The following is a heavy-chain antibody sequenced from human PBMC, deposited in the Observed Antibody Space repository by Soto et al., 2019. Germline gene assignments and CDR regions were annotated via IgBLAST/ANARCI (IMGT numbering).Heavy chain of an antibody. CDR1: GYTFTGYY. V-gene: IGHV1-2*02. CDR3: ARDYWSGDRYYYGVDV. CDR2: INPNTGGT. Sequence: GASVKVSCKASGYTFTGYYIHWVRQAPGQGLEWMGYINPNTGGTNYAQKFQGRVTMTRDTSTSTAYMELSRLRSDDTAVYYCARDYWSGDRYYYGVDVWGQGTTVTVSS. D-gene: IGHD3-3*01. J-gene: IGHJ6*02.